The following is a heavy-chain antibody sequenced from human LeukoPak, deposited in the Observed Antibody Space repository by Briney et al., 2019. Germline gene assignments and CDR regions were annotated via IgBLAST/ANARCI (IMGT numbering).Heavy chain of an antibody. CDR2: IYNSGTT. J-gene: IGHJ3*02. D-gene: IGHD1-14*01. CDR1: GGSISSSSYY. V-gene: IGHV4-39*01. Sequence: SETLSLTCTVSGGSISSSSYYRAWVRQPPGKGLDWIGAIYNSGTTYYNPSLKSRVTISVDTSKNQFSLKLRSVTAADTAVYYCARGGLGNHKFFDIWGQGTMVTVSS. CDR3: ARGGLGNHKFFDI.